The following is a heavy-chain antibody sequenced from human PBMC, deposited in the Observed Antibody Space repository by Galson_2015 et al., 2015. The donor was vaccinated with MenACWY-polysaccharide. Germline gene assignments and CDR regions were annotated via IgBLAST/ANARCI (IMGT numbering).Heavy chain of an antibody. J-gene: IGHJ4*02. CDR2: VTKDGSNK. Sequence: SLRLSCAASGFTFTSYSMHWVRQAPGKGLEWVAVVTKDGSNKYYADSVKGRFTISRDNSKNMLYLQMNTLRTEDTALYHCTRVLGIDSTGYYSHQDYWGQGTLVTVSS. V-gene: IGHV3-30-3*01. D-gene: IGHD3-22*01. CDR3: TRVLGIDSTGYYSHQDY. CDR1: GFTFTSYS.